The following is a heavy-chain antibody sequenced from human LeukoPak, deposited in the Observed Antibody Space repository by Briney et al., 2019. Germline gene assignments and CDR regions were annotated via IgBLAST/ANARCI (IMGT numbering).Heavy chain of an antibody. V-gene: IGHV4-34*01. CDR3: ARGGDYGDYRYGVDY. CDR2: INLSGST. D-gene: IGHD4-17*01. CDR1: GGSFSGFY. J-gene: IGHJ4*02. Sequence: SETLSLTCAVYGGSFSGFYWSWIRPPPGQGLEWIGEINLSGSTNYDPSLKSRVTISVDTSKNQFSLKLSSVTAADTAVYYCARGGDYGDYRYGVDYWGQGTLVTVSS.